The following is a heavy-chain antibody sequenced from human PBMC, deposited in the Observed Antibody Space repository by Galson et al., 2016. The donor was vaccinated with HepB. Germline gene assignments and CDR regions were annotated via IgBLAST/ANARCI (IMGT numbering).Heavy chain of an antibody. CDR3: VKVGSSSSYYYYYMDV. J-gene: IGHJ6*03. V-gene: IGHV3-64D*06. Sequence: SLRLSCAASGFTFSSYAMHWVRQAPGKGLEYVSAISSNGGSTYYADSVKGRFTISRDNSKNTLYLQMSSLRAEDTAVHYCVKVGSSSSYYYYYMDVWGKGTTVTVSS. CDR2: ISSNGGST. CDR1: GFTFSSYA. D-gene: IGHD6-13*01.